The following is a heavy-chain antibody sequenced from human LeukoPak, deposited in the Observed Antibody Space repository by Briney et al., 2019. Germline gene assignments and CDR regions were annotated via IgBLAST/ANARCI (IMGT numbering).Heavy chain of an antibody. V-gene: IGHV5-51*01. D-gene: IGHD3-22*01. Sequence: GESLKISCKGSGYSFTSYWIGWVRELPGKSLEWMGVIYPGDSDTRYSPSFQGQVTITADKSISTAYLQWSSLKASDTAMYYCAAYYYDSSGYYIDAFDIWGQGTMVTVSS. CDR1: GYSFTSYW. CDR3: AAYYYDSSGYYIDAFDI. J-gene: IGHJ3*02. CDR2: IYPGDSDT.